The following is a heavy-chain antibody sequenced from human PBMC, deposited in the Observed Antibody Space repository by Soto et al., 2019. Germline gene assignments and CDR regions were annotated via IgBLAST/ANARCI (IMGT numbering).Heavy chain of an antibody. Sequence: VQRVESEGGLVKPVVSRRLSNAASGFTYSSYSMIWFRQATGKGLEWVSSISSSSSYIYYVDSVKGRFTISRDNAKNSLYLQINSLRAEYTAVYYCARERGDGYFDYWGQGTLVTVSS. V-gene: IGHV3-21*01. J-gene: IGHJ4*02. D-gene: IGHD2-21*02. CDR2: ISSSSSYI. CDR1: GFTYSSYS. CDR3: ARERGDGYFDY.